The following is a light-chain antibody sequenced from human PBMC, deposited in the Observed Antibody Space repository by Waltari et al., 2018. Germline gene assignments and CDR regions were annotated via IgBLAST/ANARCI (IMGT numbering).Light chain of an antibody. V-gene: IGKV3-20*01. CDR2: GAS. CDR1: RSFSSSS. J-gene: IGKJ4*01. Sequence: EIVLTQSPGTLSLSPGERATLSCRASRSFSSSSLAGYQQKPGQAPRLLIHGASSRATGIPDRFSGSGSGTDFTLTISRLEPEDFAVYYCQQYGSSLLTFGGGTKVEIK. CDR3: QQYGSSLLT.